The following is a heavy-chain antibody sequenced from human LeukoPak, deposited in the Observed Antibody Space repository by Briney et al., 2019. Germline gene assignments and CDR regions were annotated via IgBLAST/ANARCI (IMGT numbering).Heavy chain of an antibody. J-gene: IGHJ4*02. Sequence: GGSLRLSCTASGFTFGDYAMSWVRQAPGKGLEWVGFIRSKAYGGTTEYAASVKGRFTISRDDSKSIAYLQMNSLKTEDTAVYYCTRVGSDWNWFPYYFDYWGQGTLVTVSS. D-gene: IGHD1-7*01. CDR3: TRVGSDWNWFPYYFDY. CDR1: GFTFGDYA. CDR2: IRSKAYGGTT. V-gene: IGHV3-49*04.